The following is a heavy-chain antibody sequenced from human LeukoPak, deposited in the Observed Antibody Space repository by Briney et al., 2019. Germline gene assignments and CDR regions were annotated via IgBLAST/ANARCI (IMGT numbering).Heavy chain of an antibody. CDR3: ASHASGYSSSWSPFDY. J-gene: IGHJ4*02. Sequence: GGSLRLSCAASGFTFSSYAMHWVRQAPGKGLEWVAVISYDGSNKYYADSVKGRFTISRDNSKNTLYLQMNSLRAEDTAVYYCASHASGYSSSWSPFDYWGQGTLVTVSS. D-gene: IGHD6-13*01. CDR1: GFTFSSYA. V-gene: IGHV3-30-3*01. CDR2: ISYDGSNK.